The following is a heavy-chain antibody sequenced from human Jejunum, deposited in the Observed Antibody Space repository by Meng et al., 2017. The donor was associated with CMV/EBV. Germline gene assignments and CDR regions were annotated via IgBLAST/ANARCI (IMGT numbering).Heavy chain of an antibody. Sequence: VSISTGGYYWSRNDRPQGRGLEWVGYIYYGSSYFYHQSLQSQVTITVESSRNLFSLRVNSVTAAATAVYYCPGSWGKYNVLGSWFDPWGQGALVTVSS. J-gene: IGHJ5*02. CDR3: PGSWGKYNVLGSWFDP. CDR2: IYYGSSY. V-gene: IGHV4-30-4*01. D-gene: IGHD3-16*01. CDR1: VSISTGGYY.